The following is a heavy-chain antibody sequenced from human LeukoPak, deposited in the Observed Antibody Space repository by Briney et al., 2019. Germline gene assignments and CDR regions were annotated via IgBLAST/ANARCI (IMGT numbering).Heavy chain of an antibody. V-gene: IGHV4-59*08. J-gene: IGHJ5*02. CDR3: ARHVVYRRDGNRWFDP. D-gene: IGHD5-24*01. CDR1: GGSISSYY. Sequence: SETLSLTCTVSGGSISSYYWSWIRQPPGKGLEWIGYIYYSGSTNYNPSLKSRVTISVDTSKNQFSLKLSSVTAADRAVYYCARHVVYRRDGNRWFDPWGQGTLVTVSS. CDR2: IYYSGST.